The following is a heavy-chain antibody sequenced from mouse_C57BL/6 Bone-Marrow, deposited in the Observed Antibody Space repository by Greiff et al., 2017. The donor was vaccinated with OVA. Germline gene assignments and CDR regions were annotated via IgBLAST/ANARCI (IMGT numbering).Heavy chain of an antibody. Sequence: VKLVESGAELVRPGASVKLSCKASGYTFTDYYINWVKQRPGQGLEWIARIYPGSGNTYYNEKFKGKATLTAEKSSSTAYMQLSSLTSEDSAVYFCARVSGGYSNSWFAYWGQGTLVTVSA. D-gene: IGHD2-5*01. CDR1: GYTFTDYY. J-gene: IGHJ3*01. CDR2: IYPGSGNT. V-gene: IGHV1-76*01. CDR3: ARVSGGYSNSWFAY.